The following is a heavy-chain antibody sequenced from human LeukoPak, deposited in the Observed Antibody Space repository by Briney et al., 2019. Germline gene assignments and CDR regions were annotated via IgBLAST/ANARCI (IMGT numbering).Heavy chain of an antibody. CDR2: LSGGGGST. CDR1: GFTFSSYA. CDR3: ARTGYCSSTSCSAGFDP. J-gene: IGHJ5*02. V-gene: IGHV3-23*01. Sequence: GGSLRLSCAASGFTFSSYAMSWVRRAPGKGLDWVSGLSGGGGSTYYADSVKGRFTIPRDNSKNTLYLQMNSLRAEDTAVYYCARTGYCSSTSCSAGFDPWGQGTLVTVSS. D-gene: IGHD2-2*01.